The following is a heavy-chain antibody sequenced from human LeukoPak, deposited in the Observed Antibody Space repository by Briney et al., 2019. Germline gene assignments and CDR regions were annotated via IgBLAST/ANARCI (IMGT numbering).Heavy chain of an antibody. J-gene: IGHJ6*02. CDR3: ARGGGLDV. Sequence: GGSLRLSCAASGFTFSSYWMNWARQAPGKGLEWVTSINHNGNVNYYVDSVKGRFTTSRDNAKNSLYLQMSNLRAEDTAVYFCARGGGLDVWGQGATVTVSS. D-gene: IGHD3-16*01. V-gene: IGHV3-7*03. CDR1: GFTFSSYW. CDR2: INHNGNVN.